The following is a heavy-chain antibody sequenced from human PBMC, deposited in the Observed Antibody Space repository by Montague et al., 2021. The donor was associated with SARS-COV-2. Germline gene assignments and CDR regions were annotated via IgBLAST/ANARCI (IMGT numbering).Heavy chain of an antibody. CDR3: ARDLGATRLHFDY. D-gene: IGHD1-26*01. J-gene: IGHJ4*02. Sequence: SLRLSCAASGFTFSSYEMNWVRQAPGKGLEWVSVINCGGSTIYYADSVKGRFTISRDNAKNTLYLQMNSLRAEDTAVYYCARDLGATRLHFDYWGQGTLVTVSS. CDR2: INCGGSTI. V-gene: IGHV3-48*03. CDR1: GFTFSSYE.